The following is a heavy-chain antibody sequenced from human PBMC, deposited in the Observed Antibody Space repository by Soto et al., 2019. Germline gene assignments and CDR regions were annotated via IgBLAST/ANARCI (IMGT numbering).Heavy chain of an antibody. D-gene: IGHD6-13*01. CDR3: ARDTSSPHYYGMDV. J-gene: IGHJ6*02. CDR2: IYYSGST. CDR1: CGSISSGDYY. Sequence: SETLSLTCTVSCGSISSGDYYWSWIRQPPGKGLEWIGYIYYSGSTYYNPSLKSRVTISVDTSKNQFSLKLSSVTAADTAVYYCARDTSSPHYYGMDVWGQGTTVTVSS. V-gene: IGHV4-30-4*01.